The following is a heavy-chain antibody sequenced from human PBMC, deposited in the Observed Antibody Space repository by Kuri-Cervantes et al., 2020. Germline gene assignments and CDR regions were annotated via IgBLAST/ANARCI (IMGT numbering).Heavy chain of an antibody. J-gene: IGHJ4*02. CDR2: IKSKTDGGTT. CDR3: TTYATGGPWYYFDY. V-gene: IGHV3-15*01. Sequence: LSLTCAASGVTFSNAWMSWVRQAPGKGLEWVGRIKSKTDGGTTDHAAPVKGRFTISRDDSQKTLYQQMNSLKTEDTAVYYCTTYATGGPWYYFDYWGQGTLVTVSS. D-gene: IGHD7-27*01. CDR1: GVTFSNAW.